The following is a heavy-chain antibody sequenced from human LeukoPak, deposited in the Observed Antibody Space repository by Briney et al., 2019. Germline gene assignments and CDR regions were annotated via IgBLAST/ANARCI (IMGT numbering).Heavy chain of an antibody. Sequence: ASVKVSCKASGYTFSSYDINWVRQATGQGLEWMGWMNPNSGNTGYALKFQDRVTMTSNASITTAYMELSSLKSEDTAVYYCARDLYGSGSYAVRWFDPWGQGTLVTVSS. D-gene: IGHD3-10*01. J-gene: IGHJ5*02. V-gene: IGHV1-8*02. CDR2: MNPNSGNT. CDR1: GYTFSSYD. CDR3: ARDLYGSGSYAVRWFDP.